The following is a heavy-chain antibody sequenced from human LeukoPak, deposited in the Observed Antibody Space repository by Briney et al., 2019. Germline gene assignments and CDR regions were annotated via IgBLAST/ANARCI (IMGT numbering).Heavy chain of an antibody. J-gene: IGHJ4*02. CDR1: GFTFSSYA. Sequence: PGGSLRLSYAASGFTFSSYAMSWVRQAPGKGLEWVSAISGSGGSTYYADSVKGRFTISRDNSKNTLYLQMNSLRAEDTAVYYYAKDVYFDWFQDYWGQGTLVTVSS. CDR3: AKDVYFDWFQDY. CDR2: ISGSGGST. V-gene: IGHV3-23*01. D-gene: IGHD3-9*01.